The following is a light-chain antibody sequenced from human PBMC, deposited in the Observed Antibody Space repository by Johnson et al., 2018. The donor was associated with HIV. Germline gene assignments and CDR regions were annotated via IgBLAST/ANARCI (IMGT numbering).Light chain of an antibody. CDR1: SSNIGNNY. V-gene: IGLV1-51*01. Sequence: QSVLTQPPSVSAAPGQKVTISCSGSSSNIGNNYVSWYQQLPGTAPKLLIYDNNQRPSGIPDRFSGSKSGTSATLGITGLQTGDEADYYCGTWDSSLIVYFFGTGTKVTVL. CDR3: GTWDSSLIVYF. CDR2: DNN. J-gene: IGLJ1*01.